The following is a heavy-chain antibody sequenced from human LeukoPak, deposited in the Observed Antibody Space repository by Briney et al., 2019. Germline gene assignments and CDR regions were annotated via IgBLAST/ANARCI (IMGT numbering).Heavy chain of an antibody. V-gene: IGHV4-39*01. D-gene: IGHD1-26*01. J-gene: IGHJ4*02. Sequence: SETLSLTCTVPGGSISSSYYYWGWIRQPPGTGLEWIGSIYSSGSTYYNPSLKSRVTISVDTSKNQFSLKLSSVTAADTAVYYCARGTFRAKSYYWGQGTLVTVSS. CDR2: IYSSGST. CDR3: ARGTFRAKSYY. CDR1: GGSISSSYYY.